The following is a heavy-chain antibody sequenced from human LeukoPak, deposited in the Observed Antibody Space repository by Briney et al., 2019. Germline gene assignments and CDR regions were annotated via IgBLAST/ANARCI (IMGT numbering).Heavy chain of an antibody. CDR1: SGSITNYY. J-gene: IGHJ6*03. CDR2: IYTSGST. CDR3: ASSNIAARLSYSYFYRDV. V-gene: IGHV4-4*09. Sequence: PSETLSLTCTVSSGSITNYYWSWIRQPPGKGLEWIGYIYTSGSTYYNPSLRSRVTISVDSSKNQFSLKLNSVTAADTAVYYCASSNIAARLSYSYFYRDVWGKGTTVTVSS. D-gene: IGHD6-6*01.